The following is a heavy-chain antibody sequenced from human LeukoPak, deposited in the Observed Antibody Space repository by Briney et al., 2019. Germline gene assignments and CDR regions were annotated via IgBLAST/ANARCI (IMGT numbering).Heavy chain of an antibody. D-gene: IGHD4-17*01. CDR1: GGSISSSSYF. V-gene: IGHV4-39*01. Sequence: PSETLSHTCTVSGGSISSSSYFWGWIRQPPGKGLEWIGSIFYSGSTYYNPSLNSRVTISIDTSKNQFSLRLSSVTAADTAVYYCARQMNTVTADYWGQGTLVTVSS. CDR2: IFYSGST. CDR3: ARQMNTVTADY. J-gene: IGHJ4*02.